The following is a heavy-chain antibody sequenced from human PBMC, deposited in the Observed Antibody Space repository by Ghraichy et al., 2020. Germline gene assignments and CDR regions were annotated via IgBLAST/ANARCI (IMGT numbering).Heavy chain of an antibody. CDR3: AFGWALNA. V-gene: IGHV6-1*01. Sequence: LRLSCGISGDSVSSNTAAWNWIRQSPARGLEWLGRTYYRSSWHYDYAVSVESRINIHADTSKNQFSLQLSSVTPEDTALYYCAFGWALNAWGQGTMVIVSS. D-gene: IGHD3-16*01. CDR2: TYYRSSWHY. CDR1: GDSVSSNTAA. J-gene: IGHJ3*01.